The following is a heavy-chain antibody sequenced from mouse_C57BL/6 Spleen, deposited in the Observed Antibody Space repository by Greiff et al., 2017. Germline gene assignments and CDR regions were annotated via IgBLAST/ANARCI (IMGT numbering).Heavy chain of an antibody. CDR2: INPNNGGT. CDR1: GYTFTDYY. Sequence: VQLQQSGPELVKPGASVKISCKASGYTFTDYYMNWVKQSPGKSLEWIGDINPNNGGTSYNQKFKGKATLTVDKSSSTAYMELRSLTSEDSAVYYCARESAPAMDYWGQGTSVTVSS. CDR3: ARESAPAMDY. J-gene: IGHJ4*01. D-gene: IGHD6-1*01. V-gene: IGHV1-26*01.